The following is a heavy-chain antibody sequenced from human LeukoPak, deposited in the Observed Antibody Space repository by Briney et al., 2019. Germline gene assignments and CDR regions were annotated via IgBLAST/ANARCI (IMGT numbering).Heavy chain of an antibody. CDR2: ISAYNGNT. CDR3: ARANYYGSGSYYSWFDP. CDR1: GYTFTSYG. J-gene: IGHJ5*02. V-gene: IGHV1-18*01. Sequence: ASVKVSCKASGYTFTSYGISWVRRAPGQGLEWMGWISAYNGNTNYAQKLQGRVTMTTDTSTSTAYMELRSLRSDDTAVYYCARANYYGSGSYYSWFDPWGQGTLVTVSS. D-gene: IGHD3-10*01.